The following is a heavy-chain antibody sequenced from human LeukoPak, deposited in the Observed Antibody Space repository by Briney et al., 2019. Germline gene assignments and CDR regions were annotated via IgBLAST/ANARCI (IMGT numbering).Heavy chain of an antibody. J-gene: IGHJ4*02. D-gene: IGHD4-17*01. CDR2: VSYHGSNK. CDR1: GFSFRSHA. V-gene: IGHV3-30-3*01. Sequence: GGSLRLSCAASGFSFRSHAMHWVRQGPGKGLEWVAVVSYHGSNKNYADSVKGRFTVSRDNFKNTLFLQMNSLRAEDTAVYYCARDGGDYDLGNWGQGTLVTVSS. CDR3: ARDGGDYDLGN.